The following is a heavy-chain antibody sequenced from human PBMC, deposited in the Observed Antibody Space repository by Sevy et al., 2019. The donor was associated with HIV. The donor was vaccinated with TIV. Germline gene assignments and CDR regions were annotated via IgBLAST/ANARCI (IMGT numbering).Heavy chain of an antibody. CDR3: ARGVYYDILTGYPHYYMDV. Sequence: SETLSLTCAVSGGSISSSNWWSWVRQPPGKGLEWIGEIYRSGSTNYNPSLKSRVTISVDKSKNQFSLKLSSVTAADTAVYYCARGVYYDILTGYPHYYMDVWGKWTTVTVSS. V-gene: IGHV4-4*02. J-gene: IGHJ6*03. CDR1: GGSISSSNW. CDR2: IYRSGST. D-gene: IGHD3-9*01.